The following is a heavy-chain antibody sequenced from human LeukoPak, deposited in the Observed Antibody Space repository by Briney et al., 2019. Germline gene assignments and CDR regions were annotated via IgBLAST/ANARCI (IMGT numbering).Heavy chain of an antibody. CDR2: INPNSGGT. D-gene: IGHD4-17*01. J-gene: IGHJ5*02. CDR1: GYTFTGCY. Sequence: GASVKVSCKASGYTFTGCYMHWVRQAPGQGLEWMGWINPNSGGTNYAQKFQGRVTMTRDTSISTAYMELSRLRSDDTAVYYCARETTVTTEDWFDPWGQGTLVTVSS. V-gene: IGHV1-2*02. CDR3: ARETTVTTEDWFDP.